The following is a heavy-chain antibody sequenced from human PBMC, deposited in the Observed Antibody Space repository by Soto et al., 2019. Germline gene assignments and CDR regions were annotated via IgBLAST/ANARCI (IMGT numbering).Heavy chain of an antibody. CDR3: AKLPVVLALGFDY. CDR1: GFTFSNYV. V-gene: IGHV3-23*01. CDR2: ISGSGDNT. Sequence: PGGSLRLSCAASGFTFSNYVMSWVRQAPGKGLEWVSSISGSGDNTYYADSVKGRFTISRDNSKNTLFLQMNSLRAEDTAVYYCAKLPVVLALGFDYWGQGNLVTVSS. D-gene: IGHD3-16*02. J-gene: IGHJ4*02.